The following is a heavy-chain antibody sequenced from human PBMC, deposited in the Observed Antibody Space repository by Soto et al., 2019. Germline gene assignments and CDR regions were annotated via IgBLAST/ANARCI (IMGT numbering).Heavy chain of an antibody. CDR2: IYPGDSDT. CDR1: GYSFTSYW. V-gene: IGHV5-51*01. J-gene: IGHJ6*03. CDR3: ARRNILTGYRSYYYYMDV. D-gene: IGHD3-9*01. Sequence: GESLKISCKGSGYSFTSYWIGWVRQMPGKGLEWMGIIYPGDSDTRYSPSFQGQVTISADKSISTAYLQWSSLKASDTAMYYCARRNILTGYRSYYYYMDVWGKGTTVTSP.